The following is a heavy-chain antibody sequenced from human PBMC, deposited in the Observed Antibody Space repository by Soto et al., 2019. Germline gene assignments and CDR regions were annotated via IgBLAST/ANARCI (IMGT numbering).Heavy chain of an antibody. J-gene: IGHJ5*02. CDR2: IKGDGSST. CDR1: GFTFRPYC. V-gene: IGHV3-74*01. CDR3: ARSEWFDP. Sequence: XGCLRVSCAASGFTFRPYCLHWVRQAPGKGLVWVSLIKGDGSSTTYADSVKGRFTISRDNAKNTLYLQMNSLRAEDTAVYYCARSEWFDPWGQGTLVTVSS.